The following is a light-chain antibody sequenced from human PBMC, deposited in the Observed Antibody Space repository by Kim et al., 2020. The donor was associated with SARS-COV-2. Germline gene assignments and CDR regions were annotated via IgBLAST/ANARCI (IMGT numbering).Light chain of an antibody. Sequence: IVLTQSPATLSLSPGERVTLSCRASQIISNYLAWYQQKPGQAPRLLIYDASNRATGIPARFSGSGFGTDFTLTISSLEPEDFAVYYCQQRNSWPQTFGQGTKLEI. CDR2: DAS. V-gene: IGKV3-11*01. J-gene: IGKJ2*01. CDR3: QQRNSWPQT. CDR1: QIISNY.